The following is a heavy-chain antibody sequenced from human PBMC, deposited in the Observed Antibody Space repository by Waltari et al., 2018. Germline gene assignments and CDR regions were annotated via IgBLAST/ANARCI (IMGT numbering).Heavy chain of an antibody. D-gene: IGHD2-15*01. Sequence: QVQLVQSGAEVKKPGASVKVSCKASGYTFTGYYMHWVRQAPGQGLEWMGWINPKSGGTNYAQKFQGRVTMTRDTAISTAYMELGRLRSDDTAVYYCARGLGYCSGGSCYPLDYWGQGTLVTVSS. CDR3: ARGLGYCSGGSCYPLDY. CDR1: GYTFTGYY. CDR2: INPKSGGT. V-gene: IGHV1-2*02. J-gene: IGHJ4*02.